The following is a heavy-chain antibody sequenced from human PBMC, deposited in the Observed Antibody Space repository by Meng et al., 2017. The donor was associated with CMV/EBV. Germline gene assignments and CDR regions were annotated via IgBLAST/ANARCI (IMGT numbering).Heavy chain of an antibody. Sequence: GESLKISCAASGFTFSNAWMSWVRQAPGKGLEWVGRIKSKTDGGTTDYAAPVKGRFTISRDDSKNTLYLQMNSLKTEDTAVYYCTTGVVYYYYYGMDVWGQGTTVIVSS. CDR2: IKSKTDGGTT. V-gene: IGHV3-15*01. D-gene: IGHD3-10*01. J-gene: IGHJ6*02. CDR1: GFTFSNAW. CDR3: TTGVVYYYYYGMDV.